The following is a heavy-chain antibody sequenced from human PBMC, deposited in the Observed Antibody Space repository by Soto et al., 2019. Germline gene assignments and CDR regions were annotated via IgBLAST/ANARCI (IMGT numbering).Heavy chain of an antibody. CDR3: ARITMIVVVSQNWRAFDI. V-gene: IGHV1-18*01. J-gene: IGHJ3*02. D-gene: IGHD3-22*01. CDR1: GYTFTSYG. Sequence: ASVKVSCKASGYTFTSYGISWLRQAPGQGLEWMGWISAYNGNTNYAQKLQGRVTMTSDTSTSTAYMELRSLRSDDTAVYYCARITMIVVVSQNWRAFDIWGQGTMVTVSS. CDR2: ISAYNGNT.